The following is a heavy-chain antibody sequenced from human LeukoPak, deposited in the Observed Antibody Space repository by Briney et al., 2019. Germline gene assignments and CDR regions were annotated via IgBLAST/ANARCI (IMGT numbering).Heavy chain of an antibody. Sequence: PSETLSLTCSVSGGSISSSRSYYWGWIRQPPGKGLECIGSIYYGGSTYYNPSLKSRVTIYVDTSRNQFSLRLSSVTAADTAVYYCARQYYCSAASCSNWFGPWGQGTLVTVSS. V-gene: IGHV4-39*01. CDR2: IYYGGST. CDR3: ARQYYCSAASCSNWFGP. CDR1: GGSISSSRSYY. D-gene: IGHD2-15*01. J-gene: IGHJ5*02.